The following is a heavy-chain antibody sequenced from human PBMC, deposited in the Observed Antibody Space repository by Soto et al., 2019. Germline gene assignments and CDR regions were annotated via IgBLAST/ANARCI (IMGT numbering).Heavy chain of an antibody. V-gene: IGHV3-30-3*01. Sequence: GGSLRLSCVASGFTFSNYNMNWVRQAPGKGLGWVAVISYDGSNKYYADSVKGRFTISRDNSKNTLYLQMNSLRAEDTAVYYCARDLTVFSYYYGMDVWGQGTTVTVSS. D-gene: IGHD3-9*01. CDR3: ARDLTVFSYYYGMDV. CDR2: ISYDGSNK. CDR1: GFTFSNYN. J-gene: IGHJ6*02.